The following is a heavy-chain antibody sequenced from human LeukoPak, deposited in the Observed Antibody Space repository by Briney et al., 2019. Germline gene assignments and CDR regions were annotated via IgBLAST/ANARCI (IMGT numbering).Heavy chain of an antibody. D-gene: IGHD3-16*02. V-gene: IGHV1-2*02. CDR2: INPNTGDT. Sequence: ASVKVSCKASGYSFSDYYMHWVRQAPGQGLEWMGWINPNTGDTDHALKFQGRVTMTRDTSITTAYMELSRLTSDDTGVYYCAAAGVYDYVWGNYRPILDHWGQGSLVTVSS. CDR1: GYSFSDYY. CDR3: AAAGVYDYVWGNYRPILDH. J-gene: IGHJ4*02.